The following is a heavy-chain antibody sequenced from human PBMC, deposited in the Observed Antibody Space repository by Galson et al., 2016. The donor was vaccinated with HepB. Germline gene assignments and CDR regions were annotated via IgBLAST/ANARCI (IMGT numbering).Heavy chain of an antibody. Sequence: SLRLSCAASGFSFSDHYMDWVRQAPGKGLECVGRIRNEANSYTSEYAASVKGRFTISRDDSKNSLYLQMNSLQTEDTAVYYCAREVAVPGPYYYYYVMDVLGLGTAVTVSS. D-gene: IGHD6-19*01. CDR2: IRNEANSYTS. J-gene: IGHJ6*02. CDR3: AREVAVPGPYYYYYVMDV. CDR1: GFSFSDHY. V-gene: IGHV3-72*01.